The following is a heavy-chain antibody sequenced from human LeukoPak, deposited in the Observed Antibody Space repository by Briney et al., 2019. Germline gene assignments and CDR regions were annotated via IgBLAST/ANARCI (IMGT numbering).Heavy chain of an antibody. CDR2: IYYSGST. J-gene: IGHJ2*01. CDR3: ARDSDYDFWSGYRSYWYFDL. D-gene: IGHD3-3*01. Sequence: SETLSLTCTVSGVSISSSSYYWGWIRQPPGKGLEWIGSIYYSGSTYYNPSLKSRVTISVDTSKNQFSLKLSSVTAADTAVYCCARDSDYDFWSGYRSYWYFDLWGRGTLVTVSS. CDR1: GVSISSSSYY. V-gene: IGHV4-39*02.